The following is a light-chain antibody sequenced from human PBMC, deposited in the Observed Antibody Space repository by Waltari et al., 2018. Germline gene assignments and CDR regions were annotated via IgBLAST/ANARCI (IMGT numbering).Light chain of an antibody. CDR3: QQYNNWPKA. CDR2: GAS. Sequence: EIVMTQSPVTLSVSPGDRATLSFGASQSVSRHLAWYQQKPGQAPRLLIYGASTRATGIPARFSGGGSGTEFTLTINSLQSEDFAVYYCQQYNNWPKAFGQGTKVEIK. CDR1: QSVSRH. J-gene: IGKJ1*01. V-gene: IGKV3-15*01.